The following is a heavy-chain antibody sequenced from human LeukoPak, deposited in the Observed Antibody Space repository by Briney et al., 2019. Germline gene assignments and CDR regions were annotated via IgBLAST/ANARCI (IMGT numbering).Heavy chain of an antibody. J-gene: IGHJ4*02. Sequence: GGSLRLSCAASGFTFSNYAMNWVRQAPGKGLEWVSAVSGSGGSSYYADSLKGRFTISRDNSKNTLYLQMNSLRAEDTAVYYCARGLYSSSPWGQGILVTVSS. D-gene: IGHD6-6*01. CDR2: VSGSGGSS. V-gene: IGHV3-23*01. CDR1: GFTFSNYA. CDR3: ARGLYSSSP.